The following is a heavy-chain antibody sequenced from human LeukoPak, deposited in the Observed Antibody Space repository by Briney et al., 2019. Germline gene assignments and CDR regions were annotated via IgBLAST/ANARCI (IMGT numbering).Heavy chain of an antibody. J-gene: IGHJ6*02. Sequence: PSQTLSLTCTVSGGSITSGGYYWSWIRQHPGRGLEWIGYIYYSGSTYYHPSRKSRVTISVDTSKNQFCLELSSVTAADTAVYYCARARAGLRYGMDVWGQGTTVTVSS. CDR1: GGSITSGGYY. V-gene: IGHV4-31*03. CDR3: ARARAGLRYGMDV. D-gene: IGHD2-21*01. CDR2: IYYSGST.